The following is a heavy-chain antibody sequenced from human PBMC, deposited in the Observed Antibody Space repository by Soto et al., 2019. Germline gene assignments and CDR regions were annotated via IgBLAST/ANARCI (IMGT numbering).Heavy chain of an antibody. V-gene: IGHV4-39*01. CDR2: IYYSGST. CDR1: GGSISSSSYY. D-gene: IGHD1-26*01. CDR3: ARMSARGSYENRPFDY. Sequence: SETLSLTCTVSGGSISSSSYYWGWIRQPPGKGLEWIGSIYYSGSTYYNPSLKSRVTISVDTSKNQFSLKLSSVTAADTAVYYCARMSARGSYENRPFDYWGQGTLVTVSS. J-gene: IGHJ4*02.